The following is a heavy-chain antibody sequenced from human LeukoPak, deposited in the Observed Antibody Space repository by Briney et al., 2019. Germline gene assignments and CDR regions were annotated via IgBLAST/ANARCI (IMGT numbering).Heavy chain of an antibody. J-gene: IGHJ3*02. CDR2: IRYDGSNK. Sequence: GGSLRLSCAASGFTFSSYGMHWVRQAPGKGLEWVAFIRYDGSNKYYADSVKGRFTISRDNSKNTLYLQMNSLRAEDTAVYYCAKDSSVWELYDAFDIWGQGTMVTVSS. D-gene: IGHD1-26*01. CDR3: AKDSSVWELYDAFDI. V-gene: IGHV3-30*02. CDR1: GFTFSSYG.